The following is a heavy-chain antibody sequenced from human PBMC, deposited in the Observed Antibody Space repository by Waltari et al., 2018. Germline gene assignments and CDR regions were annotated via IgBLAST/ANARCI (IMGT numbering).Heavy chain of an antibody. CDR3: ARLRGDILTGYFAFDI. Sequence: QVQLQQWGAGLLKPSETLSLTCAVYGGSFSGYYWSWIRQPPGKGLEWIGEINHSGSTNYNPSLKSRVTISVDTSKNQFSLKLSSVTAADTAVYYCARLRGDILTGYFAFDIWGQGTMVTVSS. J-gene: IGHJ3*02. CDR2: INHSGST. D-gene: IGHD3-9*01. CDR1: GGSFSGYY. V-gene: IGHV4-34*01.